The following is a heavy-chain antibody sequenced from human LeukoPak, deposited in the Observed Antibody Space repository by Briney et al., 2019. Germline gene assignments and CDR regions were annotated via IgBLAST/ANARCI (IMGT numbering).Heavy chain of an antibody. CDR3: ARENRSTSCCFDY. D-gene: IGHD2-2*01. J-gene: IGHJ4*02. Sequence: PGGSLRLSCAASGFAFSSYWMSWVRQAPGKGLEWVANIRQDGSEKYYVDSVKGQFTTSRDNAKNSLYLQMTSLRAEDTAVYYCARENRSTSCCFDYWSQGTLVTVSS. CDR1: GFAFSSYW. V-gene: IGHV3-7*01. CDR2: IRQDGSEK.